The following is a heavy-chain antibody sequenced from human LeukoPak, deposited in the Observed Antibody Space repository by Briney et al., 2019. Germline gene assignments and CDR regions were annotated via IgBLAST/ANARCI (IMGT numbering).Heavy chain of an antibody. Sequence: GGSLRLSCAASGFTFSSYGMSWVRQAPGKGLEWVSAISGSGGSTYYADSVKGRFTISRDKSKNTLYLQMNSLRAEDTAVYYCAKGDTTWELPHDYWGQGTLVTVSS. J-gene: IGHJ4*02. CDR3: AKGDTTWELPHDY. CDR2: ISGSGGST. CDR1: GFTFSSYG. D-gene: IGHD1-7*01. V-gene: IGHV3-23*01.